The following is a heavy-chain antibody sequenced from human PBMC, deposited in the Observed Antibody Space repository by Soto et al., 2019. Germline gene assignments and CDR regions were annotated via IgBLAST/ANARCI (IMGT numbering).Heavy chain of an antibody. CDR3: ARKIITMVRGVAFDY. CDR1: GGSFSGYY. V-gene: IGHV4-34*01. Sequence: QVQLQQWGAGLLKPSETLSLTCAVYGGSFSGYYWSWIRQPPGKGLEWIGEINHSGSTNYNPSLKSRVTISGDTSKNQFSLKLSSVTAADTAVYYCARKIITMVRGVAFDYWGQGTLVTVSS. J-gene: IGHJ4*02. D-gene: IGHD3-10*01. CDR2: INHSGST.